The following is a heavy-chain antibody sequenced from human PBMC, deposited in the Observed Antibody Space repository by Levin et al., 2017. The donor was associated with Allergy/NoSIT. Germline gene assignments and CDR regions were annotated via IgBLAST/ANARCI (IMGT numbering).Heavy chain of an antibody. J-gene: IGHJ4*02. V-gene: IGHV3-30-3*01. Sequence: GGSLRLSCAASRFTFSSYAMHWVRQAPGKGLEWVAVISYDGSNKYYADSVKGRFTISRDNSKNTLYLQMNSLRAEDTAVYYCARDPGWSGYFGLDYWGQGTLVTVSS. CDR1: RFTFSSYA. CDR3: ARDPGWSGYFGLDY. D-gene: IGHD3-3*01. CDR2: ISYDGSNK.